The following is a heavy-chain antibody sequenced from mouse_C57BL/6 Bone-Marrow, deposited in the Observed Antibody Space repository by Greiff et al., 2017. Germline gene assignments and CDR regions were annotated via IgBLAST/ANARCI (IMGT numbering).Heavy chain of an antibody. Sequence: VKLQQPVAELVRPGTSVKLSCKASGYTFTSSWLHWVKQRPGQGLAWIGVIDPSDSYTNYNQKFKGKATLTVYTSSSTAYMQLSSLTSEDSAVDYCARHSTMGYFDVWGTGTTVTVSS. J-gene: IGHJ1*03. CDR1: GYTFTSSW. CDR3: ARHSTMGYFDV. D-gene: IGHD2-1*01. V-gene: IGHV1-59*01. CDR2: IDPSDSYT.